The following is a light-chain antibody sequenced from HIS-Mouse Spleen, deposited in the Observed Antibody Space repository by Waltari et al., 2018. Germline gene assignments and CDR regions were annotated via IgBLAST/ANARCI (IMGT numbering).Light chain of an antibody. V-gene: IGLV2-14*03. CDR2: DVS. Sequence: QSALTQPASVSGSPGQSITLSCTGTRSAVGGYNYVSWYQQHPGKAPKLMIYDVSNRPSGVSNCFSGSKSGNTASLTISGLQAEDEADYYCSSYTSSSTVVFGGGTKLTVL. CDR1: RSAVGGYNY. J-gene: IGLJ2*01. CDR3: SSYTSSSTVV.